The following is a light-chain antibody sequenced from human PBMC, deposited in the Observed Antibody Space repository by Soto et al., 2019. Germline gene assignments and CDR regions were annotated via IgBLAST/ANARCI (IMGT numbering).Light chain of an antibody. CDR2: EVT. CDR1: SSDVGGYNY. V-gene: IGLV2-8*01. CDR3: SSYADSNSPYV. Sequence: QSALTQPPSASGSPGQSVTISCTGTSSDVGGYNYVSWYQQHPGKAPKLMIYEVTQRPSGVPDRFSGSKSGNTASLTVSGLQAEDEADYCCSSYADSNSPYVFGTGTKV. J-gene: IGLJ1*01.